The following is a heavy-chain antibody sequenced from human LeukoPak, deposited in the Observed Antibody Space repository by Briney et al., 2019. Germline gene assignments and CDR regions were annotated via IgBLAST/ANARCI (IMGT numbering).Heavy chain of an antibody. CDR2: INHSGST. CDR1: GGSFSGYY. D-gene: IGHD2-15*01. Sequence: SETLSLTCAVYGGSFSGYYWSWIRQPPGKGLEWIGEINHSGSTNYNPSLKRRVTISVDTSKNQFSLKLSSVTAADTAVYYCARGETYCSGGSCYENWFDPWGQGTLVTVSS. J-gene: IGHJ5*02. V-gene: IGHV4-34*01. CDR3: ARGETYCSGGSCYENWFDP.